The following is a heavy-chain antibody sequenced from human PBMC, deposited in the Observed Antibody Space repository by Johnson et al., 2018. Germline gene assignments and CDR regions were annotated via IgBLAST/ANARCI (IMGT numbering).Heavy chain of an antibody. V-gene: IGHV3-21*04. CDR3: AKDCKWALRSRYNWFDP. D-gene: IGHD1-26*01. Sequence: GGGVVQPGRSLRLSCVASGFIFSNNAMHWVRRAPGKGLEWVSSSSSSSRYLYYADPGKGRFTISRDNAKNTLYLQMNSLRAEDTAVYYCAKDCKWALRSRYNWFDPWGQGTLV. CDR2: SSSSSRYL. J-gene: IGHJ5*02. CDR1: GFIFSNNA.